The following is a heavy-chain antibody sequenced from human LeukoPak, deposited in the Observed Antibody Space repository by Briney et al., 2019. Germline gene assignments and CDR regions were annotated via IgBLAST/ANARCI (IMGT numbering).Heavy chain of an antibody. CDR1: GRSFSNYY. CDR3: ARRWNYGRNYYIDV. D-gene: IGHD1-7*01. CDR2: INDSGRI. Sequence: PSETLSLTCDVYGRSFSNYYWSWIRQPPGKGLEWIGEINDSGRINYDPSLMSHVTVSVDTSKNQSSLRLTSVTATDTAVYYCARRWNYGRNYYIDVWGNGATVSVSS. V-gene: IGHV4-34*01. J-gene: IGHJ6*03.